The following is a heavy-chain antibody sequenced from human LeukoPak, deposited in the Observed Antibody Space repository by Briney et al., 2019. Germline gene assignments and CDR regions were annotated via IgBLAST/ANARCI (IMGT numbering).Heavy chain of an antibody. CDR3: AKGSSGNYAYWHFDL. CDR2: ISGGGVSI. J-gene: IGHJ2*01. V-gene: IGHV3-23*01. Sequence: GGSLRLSCAASGFTFSSCAMSWVRQAPGKGLEWVSGISGGGVSIYYADSVKGRFTISRDNSKNTLYLQMNSLRAEDTAVYYCAKGSSGNYAYWHFDLWGRGTQVTVSS. CDR1: GFTFSSCA. D-gene: IGHD3-10*01.